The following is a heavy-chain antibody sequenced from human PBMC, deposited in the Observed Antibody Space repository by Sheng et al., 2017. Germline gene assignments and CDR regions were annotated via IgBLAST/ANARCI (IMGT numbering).Heavy chain of an antibody. CDR1: GFTFSSYE. Sequence: EVQLVESGGGLVKPGGSLRLSCAASGFTFSSYEMNWVRQAPGKGLEWVSYISSSGSTIYYADSVKGRFTISRDNAKNSLYLQMNSLRAEDTAVYYCARDKFRKIGYCSSTSCYAGMDVWGQGP. CDR3: ARDKFRKIGYCSSTSCYAGMDV. V-gene: IGHV3-48*03. D-gene: IGHD2-2*01. CDR2: ISSSGSTI. J-gene: IGHJ6*02.